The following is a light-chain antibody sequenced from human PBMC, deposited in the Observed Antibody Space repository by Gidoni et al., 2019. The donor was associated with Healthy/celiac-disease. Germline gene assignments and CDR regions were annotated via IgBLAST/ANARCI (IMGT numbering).Light chain of an antibody. CDR3: QSADSSGTYPVV. V-gene: IGLV3-25*03. Sequence: SSELTQPPSVSVSPGKTARITCSGDALQKQYAYWYQQKPGQAPVRVIYKDSERPAGIPERFSGSSSGKTVTFTIIGVQAEDDADYYCQSADSSGTYPVVFGGGTKLTVL. J-gene: IGLJ2*01. CDR2: KDS. CDR1: ALQKQY.